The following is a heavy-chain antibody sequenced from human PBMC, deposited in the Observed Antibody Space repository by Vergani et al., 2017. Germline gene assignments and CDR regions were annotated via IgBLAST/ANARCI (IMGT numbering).Heavy chain of an antibody. CDR2: IRYDGSNK. J-gene: IGHJ4*02. D-gene: IGHD3-9*01. Sequence: QVQLVESGGGVVQPGGSLTLSCAASGFTFSSYGMHWVRQAPGKGLEWVAFIRYDGSNKYYADSVKGRFTISRDNSKNTLYLQMNSLRAEDTAVYYCAKTRTXRITIFGLVRSLDYWGQGTLVTVSS. V-gene: IGHV3-30*02. CDR3: AKTRTXRITIFGLVRSLDY. CDR1: GFTFSSYG.